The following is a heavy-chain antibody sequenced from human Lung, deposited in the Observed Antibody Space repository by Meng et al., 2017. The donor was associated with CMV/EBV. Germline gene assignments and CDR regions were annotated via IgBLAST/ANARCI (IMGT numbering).Heavy chain of an antibody. CDR2: ISTYSGNT. J-gene: IGHJ6*02. V-gene: IGHV1-18*01. CDR1: GYTFINHG. D-gene: IGHD3-3*01. CDR3: ARDFVTFGETAVYYGMDV. Sequence: SXXVSXXASGYTFINHGFSWVRQAPGQGLEWMGWISTYSGNTNYAQKFQGRVTMSTDTSTNTAYMELRSLRSDDTAVYYCARDFVTFGETAVYYGMDVXGQGXSVTVSS.